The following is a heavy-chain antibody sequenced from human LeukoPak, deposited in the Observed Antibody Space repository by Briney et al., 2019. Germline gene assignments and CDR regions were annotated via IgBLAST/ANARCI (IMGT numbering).Heavy chain of an antibody. Sequence: SETLSLTCTVSGVSISSSNSYWGWIRQPPGKGLEWIGSIYYSGNTYYNASLKSQVSISIDTSKNQFSLRLTSVTAADTAVYYCARVLVHDPMAFDIWGQGTMVTVSS. CDR3: ARVLVHDPMAFDI. J-gene: IGHJ3*02. CDR1: GVSISSSNSY. D-gene: IGHD2-8*02. CDR2: IYYSGNT. V-gene: IGHV4-39*01.